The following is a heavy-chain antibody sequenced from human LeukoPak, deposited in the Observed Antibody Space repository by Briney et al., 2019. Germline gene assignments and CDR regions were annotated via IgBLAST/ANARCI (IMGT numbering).Heavy chain of an antibody. CDR3: ATLGVVVVAATHWFDP. V-gene: IGHV3-30*02. D-gene: IGHD2-15*01. CDR1: GFTFSSHG. Sequence: GGSLRLSCAASGFTFSSHGMHWVRQAPGKGLEWVAFIRYDGSNKYYADSVKGRFTISRDNSKNTLYLQMNSLRAEDTAVYYCATLGVVVVAATHWFDPWGQGTLVTVSS. J-gene: IGHJ5*02. CDR2: IRYDGSNK.